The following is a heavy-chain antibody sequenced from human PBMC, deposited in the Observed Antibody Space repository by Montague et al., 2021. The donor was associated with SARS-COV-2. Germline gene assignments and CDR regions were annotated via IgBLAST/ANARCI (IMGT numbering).Heavy chain of an antibody. CDR1: GGSFSGHY. CDR2: INHSGTT. Sequence: SETLSLTCAVYGGSFSGHYWTWIRQSPGKGLELIAEINHSGTTNYNFNPSLRSRVTISVDTSKSQFSLKLSSVTAADTGVYYCARWDPQTLTLIGLRGKSASDYWGQGTLVTVSS. V-gene: IGHV4-34*01. D-gene: IGHD4-23*01. CDR3: ARWDPQTLTLIGLRGKSASDY. J-gene: IGHJ4*02.